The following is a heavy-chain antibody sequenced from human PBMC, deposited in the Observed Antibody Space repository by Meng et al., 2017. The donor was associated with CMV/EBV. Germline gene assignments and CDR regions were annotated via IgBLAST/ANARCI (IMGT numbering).Heavy chain of an antibody. CDR2: INWSSRNI. CDR3: ARGMGRGGRGVLFDY. CDR1: GFTFDNYD. V-gene: IGHV3-9*01. J-gene: IGHJ4*02. D-gene: IGHD3-10*01. Sequence: GGSLRLSCAASGFTFDNYDMQWVRQAPGKGLEWVSGINWSSRNIDYADSVRGRFTISRDNAKSSLYLEMNSLRPEDTALYYCARGMGRGGRGVLFDYWGQGTPVTVSS.